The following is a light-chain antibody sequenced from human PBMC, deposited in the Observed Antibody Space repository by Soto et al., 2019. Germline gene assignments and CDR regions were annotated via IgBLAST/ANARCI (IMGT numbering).Light chain of an antibody. J-gene: IGKJ1*01. CDR2: GAS. Sequence: EIGMTQSPATLSVSPGERATLSCRASQSVSSNLAWYQQKPGQAPRLLIYGASSRATGIPDRFSGSGSGTDFTLTISSLQPEDFATYYCQQSYSTPTFGQGTKVDIK. CDR1: QSVSSN. V-gene: IGKV3D-15*01. CDR3: QQSYSTPT.